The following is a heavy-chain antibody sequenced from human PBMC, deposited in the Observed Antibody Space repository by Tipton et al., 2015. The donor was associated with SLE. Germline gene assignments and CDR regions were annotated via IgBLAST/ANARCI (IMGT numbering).Heavy chain of an antibody. D-gene: IGHD1-7*01. CDR1: GGSITSGSYY. V-gene: IGHV4-61*02. Sequence: TLSLTCTVSGGSITSGSYYWSWIRQPAGSGLEWIGRIYTSGRTTYNPSLRSRVTISIDTSKNQFSLKLNSVTAADTAVYYCARETVTGTITLWGRGALVTVSS. CDR3: ARETVTGTITL. CDR2: IYTSGRT. J-gene: IGHJ4*02.